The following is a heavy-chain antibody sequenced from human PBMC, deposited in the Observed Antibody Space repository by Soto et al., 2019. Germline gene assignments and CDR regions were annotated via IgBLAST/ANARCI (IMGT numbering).Heavy chain of an antibody. CDR3: AKDQSFAVAGPHDY. Sequence: LRLSCAASGFTFSSYGMHWVRQAPGKGLEWVAVISYDGSNKYYADSVKGRFTISRDNSKNTLYLQMNSLRAEDTAVYYCAKDQSFAVAGPHDYWGQGTLVTVSS. V-gene: IGHV3-30*18. CDR2: ISYDGSNK. CDR1: GFTFSSYG. J-gene: IGHJ4*02. D-gene: IGHD6-19*01.